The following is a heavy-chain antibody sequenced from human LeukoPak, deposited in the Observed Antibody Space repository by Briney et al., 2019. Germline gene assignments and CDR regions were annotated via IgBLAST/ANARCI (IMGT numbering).Heavy chain of an antibody. CDR1: GGSFSGYY. CDR2: INHSGST. Sequence: SETLSLTCAVYGGSFSGYYWSWIRQPPGKGLEWIGEINHSGSTNYNPSLKNRVTISVDTSKNQFSLKLSSVTAADTAVYYCARVHYDFWSGYYSLPAYYFDYWGQGTLVTVSS. D-gene: IGHD3-3*01. CDR3: ARVHYDFWSGYYSLPAYYFDY. J-gene: IGHJ4*02. V-gene: IGHV4-34*01.